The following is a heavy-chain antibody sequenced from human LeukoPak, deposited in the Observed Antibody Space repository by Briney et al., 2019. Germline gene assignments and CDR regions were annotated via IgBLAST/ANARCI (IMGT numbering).Heavy chain of an antibody. CDR1: GGSISSSNW. Sequence: SGTLSLTCAVSGGSISSSNWWSWVRQPPGKGLEWIGRIYTSGSTNYNPSLKSRVTMSVDTSKNQFSLKLSSVTAADTAVYYCARDLYYYGSGSDPWGQGTLVTVSS. D-gene: IGHD3-10*01. CDR2: IYTSGST. V-gene: IGHV4-4*02. J-gene: IGHJ5*02. CDR3: ARDLYYYGSGSDP.